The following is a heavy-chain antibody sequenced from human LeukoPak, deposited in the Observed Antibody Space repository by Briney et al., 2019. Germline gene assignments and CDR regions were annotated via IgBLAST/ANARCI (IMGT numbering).Heavy chain of an antibody. V-gene: IGHV3-7*01. J-gene: IGHJ3*02. CDR3: ARGDFYGSGTSFIDAFDI. CDR2: IKQDGTEK. Sequence: PGGSLRLSCAASGFTFSDYWMSWVRQAPGKGLEWVANIKQDGTEKYYVDSVKGRFTISRDNAKNPLYLQMNSLRAEDTAVYYCARGDFYGSGTSFIDAFDIWGQGTLVTVPS. CDR1: GFTFSDYW. D-gene: IGHD3-10*01.